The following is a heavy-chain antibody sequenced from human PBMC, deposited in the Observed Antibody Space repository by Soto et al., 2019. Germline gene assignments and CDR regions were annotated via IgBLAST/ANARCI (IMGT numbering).Heavy chain of an antibody. CDR3: AKESIFCSSTSCYIGYYYYGMDV. D-gene: IGHD2-2*02. V-gene: IGHV3-30*18. Sequence: PGGSLRLSCAASGFTFSSYGMHWVRQAPGKGLEWVAVISYDGSNKYYADSVKGRFTISRDNSKNTLYLQMNSLRAEDTAVYYCAKESIFCSSTSCYIGYYYYGMDVWGQGTTVTV. CDR2: ISYDGSNK. CDR1: GFTFSSYG. J-gene: IGHJ6*02.